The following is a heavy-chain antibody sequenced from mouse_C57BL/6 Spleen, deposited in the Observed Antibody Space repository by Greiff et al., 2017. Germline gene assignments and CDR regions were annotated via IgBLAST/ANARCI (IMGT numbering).Heavy chain of an antibody. D-gene: IGHD2-4*01. CDR3: ARPIYYDYDGDYYAMDY. V-gene: IGHV1-72*01. CDR1: GYTFTSYW. Sequence: QVQLQQPGAELVKPGASVKLSCKASGYTFTSYWMHWVKQRPGRGLEWIGRIDPNSGGTKNNEKFKSKATLTVDKPSSTAYMQLSSLTSDDSAVYYCARPIYYDYDGDYYAMDYWGQGTSVTVSS. CDR2: IDPNSGGT. J-gene: IGHJ4*01.